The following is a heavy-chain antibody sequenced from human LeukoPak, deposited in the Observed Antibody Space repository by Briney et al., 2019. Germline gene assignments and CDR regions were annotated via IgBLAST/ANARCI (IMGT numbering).Heavy chain of an antibody. CDR1: GDSVSSNSAA. CDR2: TYYRSKWYN. Sequence: SQTLSLTCAISGDSVSSNSAAWNWIRQSPSRGLEWLGRTYYRSKWYNDYAVSVKSRITINPDTSKNQFSLQLNSMTPEDTAVYYCARDREIAAAGTLYFDYWGQGTLVTVSS. CDR3: ARDREIAAAGTLYFDY. J-gene: IGHJ4*02. V-gene: IGHV6-1*01. D-gene: IGHD6-13*01.